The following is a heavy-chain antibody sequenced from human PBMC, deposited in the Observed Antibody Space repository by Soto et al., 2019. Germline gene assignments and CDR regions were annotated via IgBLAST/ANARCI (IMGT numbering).Heavy chain of an antibody. CDR2: IFSDNER. Sequence: SGPTLVNPTETLTLTCTVSGFSLTTGKMGVSWIRQPPGKALEWLAHIFSDNERSYSTSLQGRLTISKDTSGSQVVLSMTNVDPVDTATYYCARIHLVGATAAPPVFDYWGQGTLVTVSS. V-gene: IGHV2-26*01. J-gene: IGHJ4*02. CDR3: ARIHLVGATAAPPVFDY. CDR1: GFSLTTGKMG. D-gene: IGHD1-26*01.